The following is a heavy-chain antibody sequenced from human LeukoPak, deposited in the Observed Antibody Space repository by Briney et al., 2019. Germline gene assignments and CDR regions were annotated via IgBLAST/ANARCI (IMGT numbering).Heavy chain of an antibody. J-gene: IGHJ3*02. CDR3: ARFYYDSSGHYYKRGFDI. V-gene: IGHV4-38-2*01. D-gene: IGHD3-22*01. CDR2: IYHSGST. Sequence: SETLSLTCAVSGYSISSGYYWGWIRQPPGKGLDWIGSIYHSGSTYYNPSLKSRVTISVDTSKNHFSLKLSSVTAADTAVYYCARFYYDSSGHYYKRGFDIWGQGTMVTVSS. CDR1: GYSISSGYY.